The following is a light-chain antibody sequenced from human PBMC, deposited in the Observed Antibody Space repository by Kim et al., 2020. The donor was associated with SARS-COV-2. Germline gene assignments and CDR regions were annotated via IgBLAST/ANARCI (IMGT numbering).Light chain of an antibody. CDR2: AAS. V-gene: IGKV1-39*01. Sequence: DIQMTQSPSSLSASVGDRVTITCRASQSISIYLNWYQQKPGKAPKLLIYAASSLQSGVLSRFSGSGFGTDFTLTISSLQPEDFATYYCQQSYSTLWTFGQGTKVDIK. CDR3: QQSYSTLWT. J-gene: IGKJ1*01. CDR1: QSISIY.